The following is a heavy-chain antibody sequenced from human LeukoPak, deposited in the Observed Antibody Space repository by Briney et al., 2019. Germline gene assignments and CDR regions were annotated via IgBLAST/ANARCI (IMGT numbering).Heavy chain of an antibody. D-gene: IGHD3-22*01. CDR1: GYTFTSYD. Sequence: ASVKVSCKASGYTFTSYDINWVRQATGQGLEWMGWMNPNRGNTGYAQKFQGRVTMTRNTSISTAYLEMSSLTSEDTAVYYCARGHGVWYYFDSSGSLFDYWGQGTQVTVSS. CDR2: MNPNRGNT. CDR3: ARGHGVWYYFDSSGSLFDY. J-gene: IGHJ4*02. V-gene: IGHV1-8*01.